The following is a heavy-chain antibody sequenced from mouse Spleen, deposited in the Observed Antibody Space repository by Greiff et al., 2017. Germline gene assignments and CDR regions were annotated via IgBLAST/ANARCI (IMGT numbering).Heavy chain of an antibody. CDR1: GFTFSSYA. CDR2: ISSGGSYT. Sequence: EVKLMESGGGLVKPGGSLKLSCAASGFTFSSYAMSWVRQTPEKRLEWVATISSGGSYTYYPDSVKGRFTISRDNAKNTLYLQMSSLRSEDTAMYYCATGYTYFDVWGAGTTVTVSS. V-gene: IGHV5-9-1*01. CDR3: ATGYTYFDV. D-gene: IGHD3-1*01. J-gene: IGHJ1*01.